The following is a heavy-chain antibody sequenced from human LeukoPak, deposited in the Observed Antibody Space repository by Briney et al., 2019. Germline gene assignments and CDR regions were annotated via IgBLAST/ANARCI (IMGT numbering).Heavy chain of an antibody. CDR1: GGSFSGYY. D-gene: IGHD2-2*01. Sequence: PSETLSLTCAVYGGSFSGYYWSWIRQPPGKRLEWIGEINHSGSTNYNQSLKSRVTISVDTSKNQFSLKLSFVTAADTAVYYCARGHIVVVPAASKVYNWFDPWGQGTLVTVSS. V-gene: IGHV4-34*01. CDR3: ARGHIVVVPAASKVYNWFDP. J-gene: IGHJ5*02. CDR2: INHSGST.